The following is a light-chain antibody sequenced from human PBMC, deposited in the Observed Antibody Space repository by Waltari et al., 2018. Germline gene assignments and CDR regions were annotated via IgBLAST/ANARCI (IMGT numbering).Light chain of an antibody. CDR1: SSDVGGYNY. Sequence: QSALTQPASVSGSPGQSITIPCTGTSSDVGGYNYVSWYQQHPGEAPKLLIYDVSNRPSGVSNRFSGSKSANTASLTIAGLQAEDEADYYCSSYTSSSLVFGGGTKLTVL. V-gene: IGLV2-14*03. CDR3: SSYTSSSLV. CDR2: DVS. J-gene: IGLJ2*01.